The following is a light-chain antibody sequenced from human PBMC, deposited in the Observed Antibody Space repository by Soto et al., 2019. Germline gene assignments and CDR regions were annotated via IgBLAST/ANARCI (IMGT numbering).Light chain of an antibody. V-gene: IGLV2-14*01. J-gene: IGLJ3*02. Sequence: QSVLTQPAAVSGSPGQSITISCTGTSSDVGGYNYVSWYQQNPGKAPKLMIYEVSNRPSGVSNRFSGSKSGNMASLTISGLQAEDEADYYCSSYTTSSSWLFGGGTKVTVL. CDR3: SSYTTSSSWL. CDR2: EVS. CDR1: SSDVGGYNY.